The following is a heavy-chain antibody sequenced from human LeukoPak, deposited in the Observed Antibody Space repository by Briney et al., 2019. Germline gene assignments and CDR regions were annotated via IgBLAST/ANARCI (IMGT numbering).Heavy chain of an antibody. CDR3: ARVINYYYYYMDV. J-gene: IGHJ6*03. Sequence: SETLSLTCTVSGGSISSYYWSWIRQPPGKGLEWIGYIYYSGSTNYNPSLKSRVTISVDTSKNQFSPKLSSVTAADTAVYYCARVINYYYYYMDVWGKGTTVTLSS. CDR2: IYYSGST. V-gene: IGHV4-59*01. CDR1: GGSISSYY.